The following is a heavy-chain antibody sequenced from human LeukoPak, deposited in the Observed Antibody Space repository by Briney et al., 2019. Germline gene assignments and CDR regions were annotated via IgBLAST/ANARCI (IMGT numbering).Heavy chain of an antibody. V-gene: IGHV3-11*06. Sequence: PGGSLRLSCAASGFTVSSNYMSWIRQAPGKGLEWVSYISSSDTYTNYADSVKGRFTISRDNAKDSLYLQMNSLRAEDTAVYYCARGPYSSGSSADYWGQGTLVTGSS. CDR2: ISSSDTYT. D-gene: IGHD6-19*01. CDR3: ARGPYSSGSSADY. CDR1: GFTVSSNY. J-gene: IGHJ4*02.